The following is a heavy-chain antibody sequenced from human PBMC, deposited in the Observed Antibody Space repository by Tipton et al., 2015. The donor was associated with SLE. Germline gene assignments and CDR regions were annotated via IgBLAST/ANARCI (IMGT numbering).Heavy chain of an antibody. CDR1: GGSISSSSYY. V-gene: IGHV4-61*09. Sequence: TLSLTCTVSGGSISSSSYYWGWIRQPAGKGLEWIGYIYTSGSTNYNPSLKSRVTISVDTSKNQFSLKLSSVTAADTAVYYCAREGSGDTAFDIWGQGTMVTVSS. D-gene: IGHD3-10*01. CDR3: AREGSGDTAFDI. CDR2: IYTSGST. J-gene: IGHJ3*02.